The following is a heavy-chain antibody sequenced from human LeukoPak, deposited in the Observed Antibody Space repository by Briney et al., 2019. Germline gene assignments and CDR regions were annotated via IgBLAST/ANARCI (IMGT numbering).Heavy chain of an antibody. Sequence: GASVKVSCKASGGTFSSYTISCVRQAPGQGLEWMGRIIPILGIANYAQKFQGRVTITADKSTSTAYMELSSLRSEDTAVYYCARDMSGSSHDAFDIWGQGTMVTVSS. CDR3: ARDMSGSSHDAFDI. CDR1: GGTFSSYT. D-gene: IGHD1-26*01. J-gene: IGHJ3*02. CDR2: IIPILGIA. V-gene: IGHV1-69*04.